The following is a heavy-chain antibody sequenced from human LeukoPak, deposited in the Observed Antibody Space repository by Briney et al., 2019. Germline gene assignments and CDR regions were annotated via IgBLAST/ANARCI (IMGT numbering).Heavy chain of an antibody. Sequence: ASVKASCKASGYTFTSYAMNWVRQAPGQGLEWMGWINTNTGNPTYAQGFTGRFVFSLDTSVSTAYLQISSPKAEDTAVYYCARVGSSSWYRAFDIRGQGTMVTVSS. V-gene: IGHV7-4-1*02. CDR3: ARVGSSSWYRAFDI. D-gene: IGHD6-13*01. CDR2: INTNTGNP. J-gene: IGHJ3*02. CDR1: GYTFTSYA.